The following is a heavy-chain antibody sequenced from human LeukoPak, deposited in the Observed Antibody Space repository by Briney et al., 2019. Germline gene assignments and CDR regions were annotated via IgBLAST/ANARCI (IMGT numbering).Heavy chain of an antibody. CDR3: ARERPAYYYMDV. CDR2: INPSGGST. CDR1: GYTFTSYY. Sequence: ASVKVSCKASGYTFTSYYMHWVRQAPGQGLEWMGVINPSGGSTSYEQKFQGRVTMTRGTSTSTVYMELSSLRSEDTAVYYCARERPAYYYMDVWGKGTTVTISS. J-gene: IGHJ6*03. V-gene: IGHV1-46*01.